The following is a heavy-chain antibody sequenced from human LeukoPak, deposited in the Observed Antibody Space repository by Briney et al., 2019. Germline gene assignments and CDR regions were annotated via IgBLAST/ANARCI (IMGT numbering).Heavy chain of an antibody. CDR2: INHSGST. V-gene: IGHV4-34*01. CDR3: ARETRGLTVVVSRGAFDI. Sequence: SETLSLTCAVYGGSFSGYYWSWIRQPPGKGLEWIGEINHSGSTNYNPSLKSRVTISVDTSKNQFSLKLSSVTAADTAVYYCARETRGLTVVVSRGAFDIWGQGTMVTVSS. CDR1: GGSFSGYY. D-gene: IGHD2-15*01. J-gene: IGHJ3*02.